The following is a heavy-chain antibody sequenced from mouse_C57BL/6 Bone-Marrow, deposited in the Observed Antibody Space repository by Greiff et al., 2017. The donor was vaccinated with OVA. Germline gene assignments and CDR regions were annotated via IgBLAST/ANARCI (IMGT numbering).Heavy chain of an antibody. V-gene: IGHV1-15*01. CDR2: IDPETGGT. D-gene: IGHD2-5*01. Sequence: VQLQQSGAELVRPGASVTLSCKASGYTFTDYEMHWVKQTPVHGLEWIGAIDPETGGTAYNQKFKGKAILTAAKSSSTAYMELRSMTSEDAAVYYCTRSNSNYGYFDYWGQGTTLTVSS. CDR3: TRSNSNYGYFDY. J-gene: IGHJ2*01. CDR1: GYTFTDYE.